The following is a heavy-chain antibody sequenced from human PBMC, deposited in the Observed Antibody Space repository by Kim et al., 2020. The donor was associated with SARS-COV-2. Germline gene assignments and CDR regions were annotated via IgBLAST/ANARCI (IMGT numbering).Heavy chain of an antibody. CDR3: ARDGVVRGANAVYYYYGMDV. CDR2: IYYSGST. CDR1: GCSISSSSYY. V-gene: IGHV4-39*07. J-gene: IGHJ6*02. Sequence: SETLSLTCTVSGCSISSSSYYWGWIRQPPGKGLEWIGSIYYSGSTYYNPSLKSRVTISVDTSKNQFSLKLSSVTAADTAVYYCARDGVVRGANAVYYYYGMDVWGQGTTVTVSS. D-gene: IGHD3-10*01.